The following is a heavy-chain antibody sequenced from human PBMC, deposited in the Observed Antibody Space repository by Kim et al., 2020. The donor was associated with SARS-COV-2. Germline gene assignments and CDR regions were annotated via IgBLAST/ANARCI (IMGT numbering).Heavy chain of an antibody. D-gene: IGHD1-26*01. CDR1: GGSLSSSAHS. V-gene: IGHV4-30-2*01. CDR3: ATDQGDGSYDN. J-gene: IGHJ4*02. Sequence: SETLSLTCAVSGGSLSSSAHSWNWIRQPPGKGLEWIGYIYYSASTYYNPSLKSRLTMSVDRSNNYFSLTLSSVTAADTAVYYCATDQGDGSYDNWGQGTLVTVSS. CDR2: IYYSAST.